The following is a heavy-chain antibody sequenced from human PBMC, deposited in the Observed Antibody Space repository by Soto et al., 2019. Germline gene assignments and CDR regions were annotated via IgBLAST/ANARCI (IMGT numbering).Heavy chain of an antibody. Sequence: ASVKVSCKASGYTFTGYYMHWVRQAPGQGLEWMGWINPNSGGTNYAQKFQGWVTMTRDTSISTAYMELSRLRSDDTAVCYCARGLGIRGAARSWFDPWGQGTLVTVSS. CDR2: INPNSGGT. J-gene: IGHJ5*02. CDR1: GYTFTGYY. D-gene: IGHD6-6*01. CDR3: ARGLGIRGAARSWFDP. V-gene: IGHV1-2*04.